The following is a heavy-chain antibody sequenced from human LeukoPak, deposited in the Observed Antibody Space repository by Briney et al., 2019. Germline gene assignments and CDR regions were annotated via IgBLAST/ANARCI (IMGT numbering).Heavy chain of an antibody. Sequence: PSETLSLTCTVSGASISSSTYYWGWIRQPPGKGLEWIGSIYFGGSTYYNPSLKSRVTISVDTSKNQFSLKLSSVTAADTAVYYCARVDGSCSGGSCPSGNWFDPWGQGTLVTVSS. CDR2: IYFGGST. V-gene: IGHV4-39*07. J-gene: IGHJ5*02. CDR1: GASISSSTYY. CDR3: ARVDGSCSGGSCPSGNWFDP. D-gene: IGHD2-15*01.